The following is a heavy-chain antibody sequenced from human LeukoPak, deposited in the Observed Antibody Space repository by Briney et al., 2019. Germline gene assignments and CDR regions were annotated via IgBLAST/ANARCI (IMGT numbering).Heavy chain of an antibody. Sequence: EASVKVSCKASGYTFTSYGISWVRQAPGQGLEWMGWISAYNGNTSYAQKLQGRVTMTTDTSTSTAYMELRSLRSDDTAVYYCAREAQLEWSVWSDYWGQGTLVTVSS. CDR3: AREAQLEWSVWSDY. J-gene: IGHJ4*02. CDR2: ISAYNGNT. V-gene: IGHV1-18*01. D-gene: IGHD1-1*01. CDR1: GYTFTSYG.